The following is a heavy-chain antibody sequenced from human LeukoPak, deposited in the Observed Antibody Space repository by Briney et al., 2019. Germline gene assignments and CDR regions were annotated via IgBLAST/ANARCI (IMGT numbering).Heavy chain of an antibody. J-gene: IGHJ5*02. V-gene: IGHV4-30-4*01. CDR3: AREGYYGSGSYSVRFDP. CDR1: GGSISSGDYY. Sequence: SETLSLTCTVSGGSISSGDYYWGWIRQPPGTGLEWIGYIYYSGSTYYNPSLKSRVTISVDTSKNQFSLKLSSVTAADTAVYYCAREGYYGSGSYSVRFDPWGQGTLVTVSS. CDR2: IYYSGST. D-gene: IGHD3-10*01.